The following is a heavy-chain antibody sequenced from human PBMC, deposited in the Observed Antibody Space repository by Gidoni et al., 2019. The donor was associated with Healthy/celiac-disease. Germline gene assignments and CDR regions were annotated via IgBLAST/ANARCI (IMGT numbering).Heavy chain of an antibody. CDR3: ARHERGYIWGSYRATFDY. Sequence: QLQLQESGPGLVKPSETLSLTCTVSGGSISSSRYYWGWIRQPPGKGLEWIGSIYYSGSTYYNPPLKSRVTISVDTSKNQFSLKLSSVTAADTAVYYCARHERGYIWGSYRATFDYWGQGTLVTVSS. J-gene: IGHJ4*02. CDR1: GGSISSSRYY. V-gene: IGHV4-39*01. D-gene: IGHD3-16*02. CDR2: IYYSGST.